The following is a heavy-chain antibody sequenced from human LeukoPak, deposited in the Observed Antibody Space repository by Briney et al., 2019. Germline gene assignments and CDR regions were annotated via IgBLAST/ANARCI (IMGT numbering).Heavy chain of an antibody. V-gene: IGHV3-23*01. D-gene: IGHD5-24*01. CDR1: GFTFSNYA. J-gene: IGHJ4*02. CDR2: INGSGGRT. CDR3: AKGSGEGYNDAFDY. Sequence: GGSLRLSCAASGFTFSNYAMSWVRQAPGKGLEWVSDINGSGGRTYYADSVKGRFTISRDNSKNTLYLQMNSVRAEDTAVYYCAKGSGEGYNDAFDYWGQGTLVTVSS.